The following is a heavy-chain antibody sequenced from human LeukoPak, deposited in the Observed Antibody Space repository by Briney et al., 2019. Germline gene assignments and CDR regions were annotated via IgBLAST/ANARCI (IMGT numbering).Heavy chain of an antibody. CDR1: GGSFSGYY. J-gene: IGHJ4*02. CDR3: ARGIVVMVYATFDY. V-gene: IGHV4-34*01. D-gene: IGHD2-8*01. Sequence: SETLSLTRAVYGGSFSGYYWSWIRQPPGKGLEWIGEINHSGGTNYNPSLKSRVTISVDTSNNQFSLRLSSVTAADTAVYYCARGIVVMVYATFDYWGQGSLVTVSS. CDR2: INHSGGT.